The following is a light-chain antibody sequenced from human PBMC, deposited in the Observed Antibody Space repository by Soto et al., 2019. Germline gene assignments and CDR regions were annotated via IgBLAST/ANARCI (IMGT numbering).Light chain of an antibody. CDR2: GAS. J-gene: IGKJ5*01. CDR3: QQRSNWPPIT. V-gene: IGKV3-15*01. CDR1: QSISSN. Sequence: EIVMTQSPATLSVSPGERATLSCRASQSISSNLAWYQQKPGQAPRLLIYGASIRATGIPARFSGGGSGTEFTLTISSLEPEDFAVYYCQQRSNWPPITFGQGTRLEIK.